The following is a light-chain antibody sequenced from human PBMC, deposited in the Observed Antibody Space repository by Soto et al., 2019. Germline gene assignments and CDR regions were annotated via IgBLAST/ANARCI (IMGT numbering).Light chain of an antibody. Sequence: EIVVTKSPATLSVSPGERATLSCRASQSLSSNLAWYEQKPGQAPRLLIHGASTRATGIPARFSGSGSGTEFTLTISSLQSEDFAVYYCQQYNDWPPAFGQGTKLEIK. CDR2: GAS. CDR3: QQYNDWPPA. V-gene: IGKV3-15*01. J-gene: IGKJ2*01. CDR1: QSLSSN.